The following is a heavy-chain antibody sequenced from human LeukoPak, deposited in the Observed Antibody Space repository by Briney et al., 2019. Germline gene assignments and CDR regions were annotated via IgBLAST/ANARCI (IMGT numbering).Heavy chain of an antibody. V-gene: IGHV4-59*01. CDR1: GGSPTNYY. CDR2: IHYSGST. Sequence: PSETLSLTCTVSGGSPTNYYWSWIRQPPGKGLELIAYIHYSGSTYSNPAIRSRVTISADMSKNEVSLKLTSVTAADTAVYFCARKGEHYYDSGKLWPAWVDLWGQGTLVTVSS. J-gene: IGHJ5*02. D-gene: IGHD3-10*01. CDR3: ARKGEHYYDSGKLWPAWVDL.